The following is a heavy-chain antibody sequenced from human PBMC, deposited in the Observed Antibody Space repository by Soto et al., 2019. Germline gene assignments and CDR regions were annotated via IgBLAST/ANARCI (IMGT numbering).Heavy chain of an antibody. CDR2: IYSGGST. V-gene: IGHV3-66*04. Sequence: EVQLVESGGGLVQPGGSLRLSCAASGVTVSSNYMSWVRQAPGKGLEWVSFIYSGGSTYYADSVKCRFTISRDNSKNTLYIKMNSLGSEDTAVYYCARHGYNDGGDYFDYWGQGTLVTVSS. J-gene: IGHJ4*02. D-gene: IGHD5-18*01. CDR3: ARHGYNDGGDYFDY. CDR1: GVTVSSNY.